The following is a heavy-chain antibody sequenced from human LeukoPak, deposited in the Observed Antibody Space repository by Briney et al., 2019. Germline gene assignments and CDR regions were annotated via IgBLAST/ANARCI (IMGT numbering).Heavy chain of an antibody. CDR3: ARAHYGSGSWFDP. V-gene: IGHV1-3*01. CDR2: INAGNGNT. D-gene: IGHD3-10*01. CDR1: GYTFTSYA. J-gene: IGHJ5*02. Sequence: ASVKVSCKASGYTFTSYAMHWVRQAPGQRLEWMGWINAGNGNTKYSQKFQGRVTITRDASASTAYMELSSLRSEDTAVYYWARAHYGSGSWFDPWGQGTLVTVSS.